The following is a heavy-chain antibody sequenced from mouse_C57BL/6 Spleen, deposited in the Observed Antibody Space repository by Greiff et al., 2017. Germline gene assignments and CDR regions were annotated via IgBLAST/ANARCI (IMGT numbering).Heavy chain of an antibody. J-gene: IGHJ1*03. D-gene: IGHD3-3*01. Sequence: VQLQQSGAELVRPGASVKLSCTASGFNIKDYYMHWVKQRPEQGLEWIGRIDPEAGDTEYAPKFQGKATITADTSSNTAYLQLSSLTSEDTAVYYCARRDRGYFDVWGTGTTVTVSS. CDR1: GFNIKDYY. CDR3: ARRDRGYFDV. V-gene: IGHV14-1*01. CDR2: IDPEAGDT.